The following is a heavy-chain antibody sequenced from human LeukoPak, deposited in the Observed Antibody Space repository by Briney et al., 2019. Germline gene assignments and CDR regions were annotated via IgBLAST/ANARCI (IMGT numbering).Heavy chain of an antibody. V-gene: IGHV3-23*01. CDR1: GFTFSSYA. D-gene: IGHD5-18*01. CDR3: AKPLLQLTGDNDY. CDR2: ISGSGGST. J-gene: IGHJ4*02. Sequence: HPGGSLRLSCAASGFTFSSYAMSWVRQAPGKGLEWVSAISGSGGSTYYADSVKGRFTISRDDSKNTLYLQMNSLRAEDTAVYYCAKPLLQLTGDNDYWGQGTLVTVSS.